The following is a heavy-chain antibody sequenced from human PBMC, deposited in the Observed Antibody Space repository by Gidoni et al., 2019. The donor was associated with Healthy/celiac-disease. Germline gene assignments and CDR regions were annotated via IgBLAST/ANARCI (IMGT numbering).Heavy chain of an antibody. CDR3: ASWAFGGVNVKDY. J-gene: IGHJ4*02. D-gene: IGHD3-16*02. CDR2: ISSSSSTI. V-gene: IGHV3-48*01. Sequence: EVQLVESGGGLVQPGGSLRLSCAASGFTFSSYSMNWVRQAPGKGLEWVSYISSSSSTIYYADSVKGRFTISRDNAKNSLYLQMNSLRAEDTAVYYCASWAFGGVNVKDYWGQGTLVTVSS. CDR1: GFTFSSYS.